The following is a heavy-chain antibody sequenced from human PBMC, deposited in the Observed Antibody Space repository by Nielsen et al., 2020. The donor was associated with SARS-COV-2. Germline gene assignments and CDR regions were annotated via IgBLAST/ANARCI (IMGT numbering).Heavy chain of an antibody. CDR1: GYTFTSYA. V-gene: IGHV1-3*01. D-gene: IGHD2-15*01. Sequence: ASVKVSCKASGYTFTSYAMHWVRRAPGQRLEWMGWINAGNGNTKYSQKFQGRVTMTRNTSISTAYMELSSLRSEDTAVYYCARVYCSGGSCYFDAFDIWGQGTMVTVSS. CDR3: ARVYCSGGSCYFDAFDI. CDR2: INAGNGNT. J-gene: IGHJ3*02.